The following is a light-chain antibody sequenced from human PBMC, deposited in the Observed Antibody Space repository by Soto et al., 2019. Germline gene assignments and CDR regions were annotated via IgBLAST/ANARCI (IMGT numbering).Light chain of an antibody. CDR1: TSDVGSYYL. J-gene: IGLJ1*01. Sequence: QSALTQPASVSGSPGQSITISCTGTTSDVGSYYLVSWYQQHPGKAPKIMIYEVSKRPSGDSNRFSGSKSGNTASLTISGLQAEDDDDYYCCSYAGGRSPYVFGTGTKLTVL. V-gene: IGLV2-23*02. CDR3: CSYAGGRSPYV. CDR2: EVS.